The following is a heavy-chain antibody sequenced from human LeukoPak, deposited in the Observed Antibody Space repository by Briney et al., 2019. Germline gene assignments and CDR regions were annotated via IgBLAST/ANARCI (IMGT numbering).Heavy chain of an antibody. CDR3: ARAPPGRPFDY. V-gene: IGHV4-34*01. J-gene: IGHJ4*02. CDR2: ISHNAGP. CDR1: GGSFRGYY. D-gene: IGHD6-6*01. Sequence: PSETLSLTRGVSGGSFRGYYWTWIRQPPGKGLEWIGEISHNAGPNYNPSLKSRVTISIDTPKNQFSLKMNSVTAADTAVYYCARAPPGRPFDYWGQGTLVTVSS.